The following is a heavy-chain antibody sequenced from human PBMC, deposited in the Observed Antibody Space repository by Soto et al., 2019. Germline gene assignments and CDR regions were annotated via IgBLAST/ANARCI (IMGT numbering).Heavy chain of an antibody. J-gene: IGHJ4*02. CDR2: ISYDGSNK. Sequence: QVQLVESGGGVVQPGRSLRLSCAASGFTFSSYGMHWVRQAPGKGLEWVAVISYDGSNKYYADSVKGRFTISRDNSKNTLYLQMNSLRAEDTAVYYCAKGGELLLRNGNDYWGQGTLVTVSS. CDR1: GFTFSSYG. CDR3: AKGGELLLRNGNDY. D-gene: IGHD1-26*01. V-gene: IGHV3-30*18.